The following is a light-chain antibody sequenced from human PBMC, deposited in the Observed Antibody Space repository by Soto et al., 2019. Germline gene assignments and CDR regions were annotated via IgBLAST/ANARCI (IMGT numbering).Light chain of an antibody. Sequence: QSVLTQPPSVSGAPGQRVTISCTGRSSNIGSTYDVQWFQQLPGTAPKLLIYGNTNRPSAVPDRFSGSKSGTSASLAITGLQAEDEADYYCQSYDNNLEIFGGGTKLTVL. CDR1: SSNIGSTYD. CDR3: QSYDNNLEI. CDR2: GNT. V-gene: IGLV1-40*01. J-gene: IGLJ2*01.